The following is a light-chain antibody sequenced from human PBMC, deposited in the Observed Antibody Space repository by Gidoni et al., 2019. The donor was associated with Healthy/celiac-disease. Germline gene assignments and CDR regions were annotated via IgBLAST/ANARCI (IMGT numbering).Light chain of an antibody. CDR1: ALQKQY. CDR2: KDS. Sequence: SYELKQPTSVSVSPGQTARITCSGDALQKQYAYWYQQKPGQAPVLVIYKDSERPSGIPERFSGSSSGTTVTLTISGVQAEDDADYYCQSADSSGTYVFGTGTKVTVL. CDR3: QSADSSGTYV. V-gene: IGLV3-25*02. J-gene: IGLJ1*01.